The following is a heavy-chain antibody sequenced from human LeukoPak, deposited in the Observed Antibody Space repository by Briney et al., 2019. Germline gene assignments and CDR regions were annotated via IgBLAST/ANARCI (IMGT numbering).Heavy chain of an antibody. CDR2: INPSSGGT. V-gene: IGHV1-2*02. Sequence: ASVKVSCKASGYTFTGYYMHWVRQAPGQGLEWMGWINPSSGGTNYAQKFQGRVTMTRDTSISTAYMELSRLRSDDTAVYYCARGSSSWYPFDYWGQGTLVTVSS. CDR1: GYTFTGYY. D-gene: IGHD6-13*01. CDR3: ARGSSSWYPFDY. J-gene: IGHJ4*02.